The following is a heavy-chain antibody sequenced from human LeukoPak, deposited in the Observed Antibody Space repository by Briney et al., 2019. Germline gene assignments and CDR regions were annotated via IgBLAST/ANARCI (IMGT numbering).Heavy chain of an antibody. CDR1: GYTFTSYG. CDR3: ARLTWELLDNYFDY. CDR2: ISAYNGNT. J-gene: IGHJ4*02. D-gene: IGHD1-26*01. Sequence: GASVKVSCKASGYTFTSYGISWVRQAPGQGLEWMGWISAYNGNTNYAQKPQGRVTMTTDTSTSTAYMELRSLRSDDTAVYYCARLTWELLDNYFDYWGQGTLVTVSS. V-gene: IGHV1-18*01.